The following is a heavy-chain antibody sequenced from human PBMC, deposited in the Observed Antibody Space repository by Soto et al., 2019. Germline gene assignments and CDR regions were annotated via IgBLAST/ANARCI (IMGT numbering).Heavy chain of an antibody. J-gene: IGHJ6*02. D-gene: IGHD2-2*01. CDR2: IIPISGTA. CDR1: GGTFSSYA. V-gene: IGHV1-69*01. Sequence: QVQLVQSGAEVKKPGSSVKVSCKASGGTFSSYAISWVRQAPGQGLEWMGGIIPISGTANYAKKFQGRVTITADESTSTAYMELRSMRSEDTAVYYCARDLPVDGLGEIVVVPSGVWGQGTTVTVSS. CDR3: ARDLPVDGLGEIVVVPSGV.